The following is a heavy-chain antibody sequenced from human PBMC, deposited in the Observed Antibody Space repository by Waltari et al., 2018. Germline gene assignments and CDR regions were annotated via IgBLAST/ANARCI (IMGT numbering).Heavy chain of an antibody. CDR1: GYFFSSYY. CDR3: ARDMGSGYRYGYYYYGMDV. Sequence: QVQLVQSGAEVKKPGASVKVSCQASGYFFSSYYMHWVRQAPGQGPEWMWFMNPSGGSTTYAQNLQGRITVTSDTSTNTVYMELSSLRSEDTAVYFCARDMGSGYRYGYYYYGMDVWGQGTTVTVSS. D-gene: IGHD5-18*01. CDR2: MNPSGGST. V-gene: IGHV1-46*01. J-gene: IGHJ6*02.